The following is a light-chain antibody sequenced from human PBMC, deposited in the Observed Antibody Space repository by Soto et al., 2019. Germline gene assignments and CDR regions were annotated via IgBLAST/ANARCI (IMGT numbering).Light chain of an antibody. CDR2: DVS. V-gene: IGLV2-14*03. CDR1: SRDVGGYSY. Sequence: QSVLTQPASVSGSPGQSITISCTGTSRDVGGYSYVSWYQLHPGKVPKLMIYDVSNRPSGVSNRFSGSKSGNTASLTISGLQAEDEADYYCSSYTSTTPLVFGGGTKLTVL. J-gene: IGLJ3*02. CDR3: SSYTSTTPLV.